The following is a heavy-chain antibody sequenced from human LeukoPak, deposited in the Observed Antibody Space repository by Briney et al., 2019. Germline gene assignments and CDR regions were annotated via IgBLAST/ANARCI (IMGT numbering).Heavy chain of an antibody. CDR2: IYSGGTT. D-gene: IGHD3-22*01. Sequence: GGSLRLSCAASGFTVSNNYMSWVRQAPGKGLEWVSVIYSGGTTYYADSVKGRFTISRDNSKNTLYLQMNSLRAEDTAVYYCARESSTYYYDSSGSDYWGQGTLVTVSS. V-gene: IGHV3-66*02. CDR3: ARESSTYYYDSSGSDY. CDR1: GFTVSNNY. J-gene: IGHJ4*02.